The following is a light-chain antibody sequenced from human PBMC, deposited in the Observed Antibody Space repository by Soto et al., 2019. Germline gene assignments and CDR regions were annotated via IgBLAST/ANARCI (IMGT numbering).Light chain of an antibody. J-gene: IGLJ2*01. V-gene: IGLV1-40*01. CDR2: GNN. CDR3: QSYDSSLSGVL. CDR1: SSNIGAGYD. Sequence: QSVLTQPPSVSGAPGQRVTISCTGSSSNIGAGYDVHWYQQLPGTAPKLLIYGNNNRPSGVPDRFPGSKSGTSASLAIIGLQAEDEADYYCQSYDSSLSGVLFGGGTKLTVL.